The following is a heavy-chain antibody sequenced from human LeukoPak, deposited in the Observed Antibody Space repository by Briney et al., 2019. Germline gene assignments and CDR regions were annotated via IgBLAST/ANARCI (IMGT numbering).Heavy chain of an antibody. Sequence: GGSLRLSCAASGFTFSSYGMHWVRQAPGKGLEWVAVISYDGSNKYYADSVKGRFTISRDNSKNTLYLQMNSLRAEDTAVYYCAKDRARDYGGYFDYWGQGTLVTVSS. CDR3: AKDRARDYGGYFDY. CDR2: ISYDGSNK. D-gene: IGHD4-17*01. J-gene: IGHJ4*02. CDR1: GFTFSSYG. V-gene: IGHV3-30*18.